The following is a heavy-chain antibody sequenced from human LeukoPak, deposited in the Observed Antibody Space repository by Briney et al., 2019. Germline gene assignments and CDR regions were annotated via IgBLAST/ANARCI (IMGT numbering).Heavy chain of an antibody. Sequence: PSETLSLTCAVYGGSFSGYYWSWIRQPPGRGPEWIGEINHSGSTNYNPSLQSRVTISVDTSKHQFSLKLSSVTAADTAVYYCARGYSNWDYWGQGTLVTVSS. D-gene: IGHD4-11*01. V-gene: IGHV4-34*01. CDR3: ARGYSNWDY. CDR2: INHSGST. CDR1: GGSFSGYY. J-gene: IGHJ4*02.